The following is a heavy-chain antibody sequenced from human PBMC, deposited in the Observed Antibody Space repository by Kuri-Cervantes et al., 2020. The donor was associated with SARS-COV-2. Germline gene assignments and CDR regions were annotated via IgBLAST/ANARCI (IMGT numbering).Heavy chain of an antibody. CDR2: IHHSGIT. CDR1: NLSITGDYY. CDR3: ARHFSLTGSTFDI. J-gene: IGHJ3*02. D-gene: IGHD3-9*01. V-gene: IGHV4-38-2*01. Sequence: GSLRLSCDVSNLSITGDYYWGWVRQTPAKGLEWIGSIHHSGITNYNPSLKSRVTISVDTSKNQFSLKLSSVTAADTAVYYCARHFSLTGSTFDIWGQGTMVTVSS.